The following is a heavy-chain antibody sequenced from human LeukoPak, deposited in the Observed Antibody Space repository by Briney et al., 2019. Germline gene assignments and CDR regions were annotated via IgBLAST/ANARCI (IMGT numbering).Heavy chain of an antibody. J-gene: IGHJ6*03. CDR2: IYYSGST. D-gene: IGHD6-13*01. CDR1: GGSISSSSYY. V-gene: IGHV4-39*01. CDR3: ARGQYSSSWYDYYYMDV. Sequence: SETLSLTCTVSGGSISSSSYYWGWIRQPPGKGLEWIGSIYYSGSTYYNPSLKSRVTISVDTPKNQFSLKLSSVTAADTAVYYCARGQYSSSWYDYYYMDVWGKGTTVTVSS.